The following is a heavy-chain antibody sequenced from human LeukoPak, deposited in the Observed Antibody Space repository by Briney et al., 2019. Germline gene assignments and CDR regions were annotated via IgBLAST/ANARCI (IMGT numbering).Heavy chain of an antibody. Sequence: GGSLRLSCAASGFTFSTYTMHWVRQAPGKGLEWVAVVSNDGNIKFYVDSVKGRFTIDRDNSENTLFLQMNNLRADDTAVYSCARHAGYSYGHFDYWGQGTLVTVSS. V-gene: IGHV3-30-3*01. CDR2: VSNDGNIK. CDR1: GFTFSTYT. D-gene: IGHD5-18*01. CDR3: ARHAGYSYGHFDY. J-gene: IGHJ4*02.